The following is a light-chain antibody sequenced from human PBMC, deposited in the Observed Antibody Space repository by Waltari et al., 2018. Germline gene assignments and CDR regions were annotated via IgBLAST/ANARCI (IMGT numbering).Light chain of an antibody. CDR2: DAS. CDR3: QKYVSLPAT. V-gene: IGKV3-20*01. Sequence: EIVLTQSPGTLSLSPGERVTLSCRASQSVRRSLAWYQQKPGQAPRLLIYDASSRATGIPDRFSGSGSATDCSLTISRLEPEDSAVYYCQKYVSLPATFGQGTKVEIK. J-gene: IGKJ1*01. CDR1: QSVRRS.